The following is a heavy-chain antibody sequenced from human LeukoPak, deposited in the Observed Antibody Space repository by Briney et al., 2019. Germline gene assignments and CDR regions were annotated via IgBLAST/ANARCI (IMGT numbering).Heavy chain of an antibody. Sequence: SETLSLTCTVSGGSISSSSYYWGWIRQPPGKGLEWIGSIYYSGSTYYNPSLKSRVTISVDTSKNQFSLKLSSVAAADTAVYYCARLYYYDSSGYYFFSRSDYYYGMDVWGQGTTVTVSS. CDR1: GGSISSSSYY. D-gene: IGHD3-22*01. V-gene: IGHV4-39*01. J-gene: IGHJ6*02. CDR3: ARLYYYDSSGYYFFSRSDYYYGMDV. CDR2: IYYSGST.